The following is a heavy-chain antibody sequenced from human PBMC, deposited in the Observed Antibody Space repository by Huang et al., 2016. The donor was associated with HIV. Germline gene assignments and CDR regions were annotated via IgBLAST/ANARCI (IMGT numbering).Heavy chain of an antibody. CDR1: GYTFTDYY. CDR3: ARDPRPTVTASGGYFQH. D-gene: IGHD4-17*01. J-gene: IGHJ1*01. CDR2: INPSGGDT. Sequence: QVQLVQSGAEVKKPGASVKVSCTASGYTFTDYYMHWVRRAPGQGLEWRGIINPSGGDTSYAQKFQGRVTMTRDTSTRTFYMDLSSLRSEDTAVYYCARDPRPTVTASGGYFQHWGQGALVTVSS. V-gene: IGHV1-46*01.